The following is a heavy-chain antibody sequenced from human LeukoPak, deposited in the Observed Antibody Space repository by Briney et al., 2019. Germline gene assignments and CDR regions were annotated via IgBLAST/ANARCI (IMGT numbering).Heavy chain of an antibody. CDR1: GYTFTSYG. CDR2: ISAYNGNT. J-gene: IGHJ5*02. Sequence: ASVKVSCKASGYTFTSYGISWVRQAPGQGLEWMGWISAYNGNTNYAQKLQGRVTMTTDTSTSTAYMELRSLRSDDTAGYYCARDHYAFITGTPFRFDPWGQGTLVTVSS. D-gene: IGHD1-7*01. CDR3: ARDHYAFITGTPFRFDP. V-gene: IGHV1-18*01.